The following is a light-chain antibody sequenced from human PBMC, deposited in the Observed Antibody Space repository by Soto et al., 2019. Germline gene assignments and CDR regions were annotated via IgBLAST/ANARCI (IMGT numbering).Light chain of an antibody. CDR3: SSYTSFKTLV. V-gene: IGLV2-14*01. CDR1: SSDVGGYKY. Sequence: QSVLTQPASVSESPGQSITISCTGSSSDVGGYKYVSWYQQHPGKAPKLLIYDVTNRPSGVSNRFSGSKSGYTASLTISGLQSEDEAAYYCSSYTSFKTLVFGTGTKVTVL. CDR2: DVT. J-gene: IGLJ1*01.